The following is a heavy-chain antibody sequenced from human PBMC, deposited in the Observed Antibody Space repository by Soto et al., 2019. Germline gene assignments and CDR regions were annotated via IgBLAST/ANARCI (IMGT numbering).Heavy chain of an antibody. J-gene: IGHJ4*02. CDR2: IIPIFGTR. CDR3: ARDSGYDFWSGSFRVHYFDY. CDR1: GDSFSAHA. D-gene: IGHD3-3*01. Sequence: QVQLVQSGAEVKKPGSSVKVSCKASGDSFSAHAVSWVRQAPGQGLEWMGAIIPIFGTRHYAQKFQGRVTITAEKSTSTAYMELSSLRSEETAIYYCARDSGYDFWSGSFRVHYFDYWGQGTLVNVSS. V-gene: IGHV1-69*06.